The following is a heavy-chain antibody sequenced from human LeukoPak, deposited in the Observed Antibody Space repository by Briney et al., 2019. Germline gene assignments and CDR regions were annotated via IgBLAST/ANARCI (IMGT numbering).Heavy chain of an antibody. J-gene: IGHJ4*02. CDR2: ISGSGYST. CDR1: GFTFSSYA. D-gene: IGHD1-26*01. CDR3: AKAVRWELPQGFDY. V-gene: IGHV3-23*01. Sequence: GGSLRLSCAASGFTFSSYAMSWVRQAPGKGLEWVSSISGSGYSTYYPKSVKGRFSISRDNSKNTLYLQMNSLRAEDTAVYYCAKAVRWELPQGFDYWGQGTLVTVSS.